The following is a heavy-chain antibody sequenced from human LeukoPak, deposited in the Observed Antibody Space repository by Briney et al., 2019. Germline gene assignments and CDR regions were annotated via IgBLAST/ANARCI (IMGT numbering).Heavy chain of an antibody. CDR3: AKDFVYGSRFPRPLDY. CDR2: INNSGGDT. CDR1: GFTFSNYA. V-gene: IGHV3-23*01. Sequence: GGSLRLSCVASGFTFSNYAMSWVRQTPGKGLEWVSVINNSGGDTKHADSVKGRFTTSRDNSKNTLYLQMNSLRADDTARYYCAKDFVYGSRFPRPLDYWGQGTLVTVSS. D-gene: IGHD3-3*01. J-gene: IGHJ4*02.